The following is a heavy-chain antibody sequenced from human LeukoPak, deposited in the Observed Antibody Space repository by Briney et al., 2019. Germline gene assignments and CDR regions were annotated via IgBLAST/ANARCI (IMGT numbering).Heavy chain of an antibody. J-gene: IGHJ3*02. CDR1: GGSISSYY. V-gene: IGHV4-59*01. CDR3: ARGSPARLQAFDI. D-gene: IGHD6-6*01. Sequence: SETLSRTCTVSGGSISSYYLSWIRQPPGKGLEWIGYIYYSGSTNYNPSLKSRVTISVDKSKNQFSLKLSSVTAADTAVYYCARGSPARLQAFDIWGQGTMVTVSS. CDR2: IYYSGST.